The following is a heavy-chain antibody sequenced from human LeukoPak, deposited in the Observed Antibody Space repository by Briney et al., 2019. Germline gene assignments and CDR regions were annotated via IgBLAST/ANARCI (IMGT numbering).Heavy chain of an antibody. CDR1: GFTFSSYA. J-gene: IGHJ4*02. CDR2: ISGSGGST. D-gene: IGHD3-22*01. V-gene: IGHV3-23*01. Sequence: GGSLRLSCAASGFTFSSYAMSWVRQAPGKGLEWVSAISGSGGSTYYADSVKGRLTISRDNSKNTLYLQMSSLRAEDTAVYYCGKVFYSSGYYYSPSIDYWGQGTLVTVSS. CDR3: GKVFYSSGYYYSPSIDY.